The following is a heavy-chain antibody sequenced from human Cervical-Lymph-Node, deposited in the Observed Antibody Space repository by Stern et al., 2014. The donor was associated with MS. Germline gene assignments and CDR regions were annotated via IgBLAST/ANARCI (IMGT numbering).Heavy chain of an antibody. V-gene: IGHV3-30*01. CDR3: ARDGLHYDSDGNWFDP. Sequence: VQLVASGGGVVQPERSLRLSCAASGFTFSTFSMHWLRQAPGKGLEWVALVSYDGNNEYYGDSVKGRFTISRDNSKNTLYLQMNSLRTEDTAVYYCARDGLHYDSDGNWFDPWGQGTLITVSS. CDR2: VSYDGNNE. J-gene: IGHJ5*02. CDR1: GFTFSTFS. D-gene: IGHD4-11*01.